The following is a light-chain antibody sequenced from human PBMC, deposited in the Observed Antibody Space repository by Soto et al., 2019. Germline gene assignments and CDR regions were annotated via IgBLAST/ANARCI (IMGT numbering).Light chain of an antibody. J-gene: IGKJ4*01. V-gene: IGKV1-39*01. CDR2: AAS. CDR3: QQCYSTPLT. Sequence: DIQMTQSPSSLSASVGDRVTITCRASQSISSYLNWYQQKPGKAPKLLIYAASSLQSGFPSRFSGSGSGTDFTLTISSLQPEDFATYYCQQCYSTPLTFGGGTKLEIK. CDR1: QSISSY.